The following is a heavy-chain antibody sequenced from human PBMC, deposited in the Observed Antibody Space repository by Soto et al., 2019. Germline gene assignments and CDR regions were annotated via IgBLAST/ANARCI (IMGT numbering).Heavy chain of an antibody. D-gene: IGHD3-22*01. CDR3: ARQIYDSDTGPNFQYYFDS. J-gene: IGHJ4*02. V-gene: IGHV5-10-1*01. CDR1: GYRFAGYW. Sequence: GESLKISCNGSGYRFAGYWITWVRQKPGKGLEWMGRIDPSDSQTYYSPSFRGHVTISVTKSITTVFLQWSSLRASDTAMYYCARQIYDSDTGPNFQYYFDSWGQGTQVTVSS. CDR2: IDPSDSQT.